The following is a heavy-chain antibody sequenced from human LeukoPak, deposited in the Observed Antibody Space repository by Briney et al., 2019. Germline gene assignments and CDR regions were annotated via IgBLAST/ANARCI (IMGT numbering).Heavy chain of an antibody. D-gene: IGHD3-9*01. CDR2: IYYSGST. J-gene: IGHJ4*02. CDR1: GGSISSYY. V-gene: IGHV4-59*08. Sequence: PSETLSLTCTVSGGSISSYYWSWIRQPPGKGLEWIGYIYYSGSTNYNPSLKSRVTISVDTSKNQFSLKLSSVTAADTAVYYCARLTGKRAPFDYWGQGTLVTVSS. CDR3: ARLTGKRAPFDY.